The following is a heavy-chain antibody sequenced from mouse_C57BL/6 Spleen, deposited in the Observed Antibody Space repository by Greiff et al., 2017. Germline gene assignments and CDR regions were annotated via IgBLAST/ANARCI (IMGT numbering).Heavy chain of an antibody. J-gene: IGHJ4*01. CDR3: AREGYDYDGTLYAMDY. D-gene: IGHD2-4*01. Sequence: VQLQQSGPVLVKPGASVKMSCKASGYTFTDYYMNWVKQSHGKSLEWIGVINPYNGGTSYNQKFKGKATLTVDKSSSTAYMELNSLTSEDSAVYYCAREGYDYDGTLYAMDYWGQGTSVTVSS. V-gene: IGHV1-19*01. CDR2: INPYNGGT. CDR1: GYTFTDYY.